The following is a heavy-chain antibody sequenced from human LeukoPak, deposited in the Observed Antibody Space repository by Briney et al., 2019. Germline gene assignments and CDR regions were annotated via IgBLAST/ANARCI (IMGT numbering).Heavy chain of an antibody. CDR2: SGSGGNT. D-gene: IGHD1-14*01. CDR3: ARVGPWVNPDYYYCYMDV. V-gene: IGHV3-23*01. Sequence: GGSLRLSCAASGFTFSSYAMSWVRQAPGKGLECVSASGSGGNTYYADSVKGRFTISRDDSKNTLYLQMNSLRAEDTAVYYCARVGPWVNPDYYYCYMDVWGKGTTVTVSS. J-gene: IGHJ6*03. CDR1: GFTFSSYA.